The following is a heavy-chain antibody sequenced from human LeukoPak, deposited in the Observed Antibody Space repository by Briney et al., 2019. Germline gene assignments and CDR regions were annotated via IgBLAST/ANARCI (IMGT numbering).Heavy chain of an antibody. CDR1: GFTFSVST. CDR3: TRDSGTYNWFDP. D-gene: IGHD1-26*01. CDR2: IDKKIKGYATAT. Sequence: GGSLRLSCVASGFTFSVSTMHWVRQASGKGLEWVGQIDKKIKGYATATAYAASVKGRFTISRDDSINTAYLQMKSLKTEDTALYYCTRDSGTYNWFDPWGQGTLVTVSS. J-gene: IGHJ5*02. V-gene: IGHV3-73*01.